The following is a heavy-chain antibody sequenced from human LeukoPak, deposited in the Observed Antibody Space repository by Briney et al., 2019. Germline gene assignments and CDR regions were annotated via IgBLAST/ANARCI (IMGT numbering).Heavy chain of an antibody. V-gene: IGHV4-34*01. Sequence: SETLSLTCAVYGGSFSGYYWSWIRQPPGKGLEWIGEINHSGSTNYNPSLKSRVTISVDTSKNQFSLKLSSVTAADTAVYYCARGAGSSWYYYMDVWGKGTTVTISS. CDR3: ARGAGSSWYYYMDV. D-gene: IGHD6-13*01. CDR1: GGSFSGYY. CDR2: INHSGST. J-gene: IGHJ6*03.